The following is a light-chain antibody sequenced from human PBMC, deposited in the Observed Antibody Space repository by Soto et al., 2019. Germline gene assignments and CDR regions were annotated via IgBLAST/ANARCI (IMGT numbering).Light chain of an antibody. J-gene: IGKJ4*01. CDR3: HQRYIWPPLT. Sequence: EIVLTQSPATLSLSPGERATLSCRASQSVENYLAWFQQQRGQAPRLLIYDTSNRAAGIPDRFSGSGSGTDFTLTIISLEPEDFAVYYCHQRYIWPPLTFGGGTKVEIK. V-gene: IGKV3-11*01. CDR2: DTS. CDR1: QSVENY.